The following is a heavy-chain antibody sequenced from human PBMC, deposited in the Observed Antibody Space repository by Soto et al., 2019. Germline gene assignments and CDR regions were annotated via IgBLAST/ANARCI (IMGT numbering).Heavy chain of an antibody. D-gene: IGHD5-12*01. CDR3: AKVGGQWLLLAPFDL. CDR1: GFTFKTYG. CDR2: TLYKGDLD. V-gene: IGHV3-33*06. J-gene: IGHJ5*02. Sequence: LRLSCAASGFTFKTYGMHCVRQAPGTGLAWLAVTLYKGDLDYYVDSVKGRFTISRYNSINTLYLQMTSLRCDNTAICYCAKVGGQWLLLAPFDLWGQGTLVTVSS.